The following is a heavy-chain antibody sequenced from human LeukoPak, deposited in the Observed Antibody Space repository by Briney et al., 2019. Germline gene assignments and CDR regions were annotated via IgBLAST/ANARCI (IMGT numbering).Heavy chain of an antibody. J-gene: IGHJ5*02. V-gene: IGHV4-34*01. D-gene: IGHD4-17*01. CDR1: GGSFSGYY. CDR2: INHSGST. Sequence: SETLSLTCAVYGGSFSGYYWSWIRQPPGKGLEWIGEINHSGSTNYNPSLKSRVTISVDTSKNQFSLQLNSVTPEDTAVYYCARDPTQFMTTVTTQGFDPWGQGTLVTVSS. CDR3: ARDPTQFMTTVTTQGFDP.